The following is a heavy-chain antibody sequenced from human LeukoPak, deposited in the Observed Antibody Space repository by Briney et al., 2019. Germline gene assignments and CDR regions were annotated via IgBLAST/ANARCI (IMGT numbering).Heavy chain of an antibody. CDR1: GFTFSTYW. V-gene: IGHV3-74*03. Sequence: PGGSPRLACAASGFTFSTYWMHWVRQAPGKGRVWVSRIKSDGCSIMCACSVRGRFTNYSANAKNTLYLQMNSLRAEDSAVYYCARDLDYGGRSNFDHWGQGTLVTVSS. D-gene: IGHD4-23*01. J-gene: IGHJ4*02. CDR2: IKSDGCSI. CDR3: ARDLDYGGRSNFDH.